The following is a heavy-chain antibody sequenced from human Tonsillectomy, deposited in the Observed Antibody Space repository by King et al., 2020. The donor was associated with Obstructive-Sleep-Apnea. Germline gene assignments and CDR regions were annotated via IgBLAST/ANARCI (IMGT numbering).Heavy chain of an antibody. Sequence: VQLVESGGGLVQPGGSLRLSCAASGFTVSSNYMSWVRQAPGKGLEWVSVIYSGGSTYYADSVKGRFTISRDNSKNTLYLQMNSLRAQDTAVYYCAREKIAQYCGGDCYSLDYWGQGTLVTVSS. D-gene: IGHD2-21*02. J-gene: IGHJ4*02. V-gene: IGHV3-66*01. CDR3: AREKIAQYCGGDCYSLDY. CDR2: IYSGGST. CDR1: GFTVSSNY.